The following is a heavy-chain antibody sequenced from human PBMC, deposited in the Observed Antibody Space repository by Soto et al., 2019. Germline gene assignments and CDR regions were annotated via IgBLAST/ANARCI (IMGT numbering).Heavy chain of an antibody. J-gene: IGHJ6*02. V-gene: IGHV1-69*06. Sequence: QVQLVQSGAEVKKPGSSVKVSCKASGGTFSSYAISWVRQAPGQGLAWMGGFIPIFGTANYAQKFQGRVTNTAEKSTSIAYMELSSLIAENPGVYYFAVGIVVVPATIKSRKFCCGMEIWGQGTTVTVSS. D-gene: IGHD2-2*03. CDR2: FIPIFGTA. CDR1: GGTFSSYA. CDR3: AVGIVVVPATIKSRKFCCGMEI.